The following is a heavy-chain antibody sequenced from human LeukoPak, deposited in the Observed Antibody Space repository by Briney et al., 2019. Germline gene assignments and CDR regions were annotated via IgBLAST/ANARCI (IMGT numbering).Heavy chain of an antibody. CDR3: ARGRQNIVATRRGNWFDP. J-gene: IGHJ5*02. D-gene: IGHD5-12*01. CDR1: GGSINSGY. Sequence: SETLSLTCSVSGGSINSGYWSWIRQPPGKGLEWIGLLYPSGSTNYNPSLKSRVTISVDTSKNQFSLKLSSVTAADTAVYYCARGRQNIVATRRGNWFDPWGQGTLVTVSS. V-gene: IGHV4-4*09. CDR2: LYPSGST.